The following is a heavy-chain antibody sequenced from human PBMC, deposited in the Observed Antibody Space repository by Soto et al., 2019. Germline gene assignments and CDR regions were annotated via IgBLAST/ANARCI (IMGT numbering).Heavy chain of an antibody. CDR2: INHSGST. V-gene: IGHV4-34*01. Sequence: SETLSLTCAVYGGSFSGHYWSWIRQPPGKGLEWIGAINHSGSTNYNPSLESRVTISVDTSKNQFSLNLSSVTAADTAVYYCARLRLRFYWFDPWGQGTLVTVSS. CDR3: ARLRLRFYWFDP. J-gene: IGHJ5*02. CDR1: GGSFSGHY. D-gene: IGHD5-12*01.